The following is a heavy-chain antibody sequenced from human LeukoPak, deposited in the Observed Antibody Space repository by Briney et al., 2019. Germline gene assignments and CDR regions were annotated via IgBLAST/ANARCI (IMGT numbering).Heavy chain of an antibody. CDR3: ARGYYYDSSGYLMDFDY. V-gene: IGHV1-3*01. D-gene: IGHD3-22*01. Sequence: ASVKVSCKASGYTFTSYAMHWERQAPGQRLEWMGWINAGNGNTKYSQKFQGRVTITRDTSASTAYMELSSLRSEDTAVYYCARGYYYDSSGYLMDFDYWGQGTLVTVSS. CDR1: GYTFTSYA. J-gene: IGHJ4*02. CDR2: INAGNGNT.